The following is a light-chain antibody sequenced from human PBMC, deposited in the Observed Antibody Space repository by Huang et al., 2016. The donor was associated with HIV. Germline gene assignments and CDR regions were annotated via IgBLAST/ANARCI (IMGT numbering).Light chain of an antibody. Sequence: EIVMTQSPATLSVSPGERATLSCRASQGVSNNIGWYQQKPGQTTRLLIHGASTRATGIPPKFSGRGSGTDFTLTITSFQPEDSAVYYCQHYDNWPPWTFGPGTQVEI. CDR1: QGVSNN. J-gene: IGKJ1*01. CDR3: QHYDNWPPWT. CDR2: GAS. V-gene: IGKV3D-15*01.